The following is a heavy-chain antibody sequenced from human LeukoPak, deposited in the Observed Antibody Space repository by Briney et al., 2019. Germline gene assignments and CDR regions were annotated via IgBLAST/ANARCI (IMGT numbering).Heavy chain of an antibody. CDR1: GGTFSSYA. CDR2: IIPIFGTA. CDR3: ARGLGFSYYYYMDV. D-gene: IGHD3-16*01. J-gene: IGHJ6*03. Sequence: SVKVSCKASGGTFSSYAISWVRQAPGQGLEWMGGIIPIFGTANYAQKFQGRVTITTDESTSTAYMELSSQRSEDTAVYYCARGLGFSYYYYMDVWGKGTTVTVSS. V-gene: IGHV1-69*05.